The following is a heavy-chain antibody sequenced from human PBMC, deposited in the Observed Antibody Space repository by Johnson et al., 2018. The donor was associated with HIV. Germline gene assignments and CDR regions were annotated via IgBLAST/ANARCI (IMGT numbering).Heavy chain of an antibody. V-gene: IGHV3-20*04. CDR2: INWSGGST. CDR1: GFTFDDYG. CDR3: ARVAAAAGRMTDAFDI. J-gene: IGHJ3*02. Sequence: VQLVESGGGVVRPGGSLRLSCAASGFTFDDYGMSWVRQAPGKGLEWVSGINWSGGSTAYAATVQGRFTISRANAKNSLYLPMNSLRAEDTALYYCARVAAAAGRMTDAFDIWGQGTMVSVSS. D-gene: IGHD6-13*01.